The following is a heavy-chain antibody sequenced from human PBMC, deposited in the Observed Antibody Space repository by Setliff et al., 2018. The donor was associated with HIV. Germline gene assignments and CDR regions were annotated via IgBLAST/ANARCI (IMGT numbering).Heavy chain of an antibody. CDR3: ATRSYDSGSPFDY. D-gene: IGHD3-10*01. CDR2: MNPNSGNT. CDR1: GYTFTSYD. V-gene: IGHV1-8*01. Sequence: ASVKVSCKASGYTFTSYDINWVRQATGQGLEWMGWMNPNSGNTGYAQKFQGRVTITRDTFASTAHMELSSLRSEDTAVYYCATRSYDSGSPFDYWGQGTLVTVSS. J-gene: IGHJ4*02.